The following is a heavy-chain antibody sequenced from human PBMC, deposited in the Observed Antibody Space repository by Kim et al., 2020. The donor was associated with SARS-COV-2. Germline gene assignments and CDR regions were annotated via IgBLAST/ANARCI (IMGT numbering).Heavy chain of an antibody. D-gene: IGHD3-3*01. CDR3: FGVAHYFDY. Sequence: GSTYYNPSLKGRVTISVDTAKNQFSLKLSSVTAADTAVYYCFGVAHYFDYWGQGTLVTVSS. J-gene: IGHJ4*02. CDR2: GST. V-gene: IGHV4-30-2*05.